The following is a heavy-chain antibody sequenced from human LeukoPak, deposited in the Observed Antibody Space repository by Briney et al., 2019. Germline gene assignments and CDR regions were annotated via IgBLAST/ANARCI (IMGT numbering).Heavy chain of an antibody. CDR2: INSDDSII. J-gene: IGHJ4*02. V-gene: IGHV3-74*01. D-gene: IGHD6-13*01. CDR1: GFTFSTYW. CDR3: ARVAGSSSSWYYFDY. Sequence: PGGSLRLSCLASGFTFSTYWMHWVRQAPGEGLVWVSRINSDDSIINYADSVKGRFTISRDNAKNTLYLQMNSLRAEDTAVYYCARVAGSSSSWYYFDYWGQGTLVTVSS.